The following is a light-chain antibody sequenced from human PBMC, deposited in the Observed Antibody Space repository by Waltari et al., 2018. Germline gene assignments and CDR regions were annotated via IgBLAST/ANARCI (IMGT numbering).Light chain of an antibody. V-gene: IGLV2-11*01. CDR1: SSDVGGYNY. Sequence: QSALTQPRSVSGSPGQSVPISCTGTSSDVGGYNYVSWYQQHPGKAPKLMIYDVSKRPSGFPDRFSGSKSGNTASLTISGLQAEDEADYYCCSYAGSYTFDVVFGGGTKLTVL. J-gene: IGLJ2*01. CDR2: DVS. CDR3: CSYAGSYTFDVV.